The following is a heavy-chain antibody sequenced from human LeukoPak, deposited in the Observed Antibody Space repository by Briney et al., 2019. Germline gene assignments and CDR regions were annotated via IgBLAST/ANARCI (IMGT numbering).Heavy chain of an antibody. V-gene: IGHV1-18*01. D-gene: IGHD6-13*01. CDR2: FSAYNGNT. Sequence: ASEKVSCKASGYTFTSYGISWVRQAPGQGLEWMGWFSAYNGNTNYAQKLQGRVTMTTDTSTSTAYTELRSLRSDDTAVYYCARVKDYSSSWYRWFDPWGQGTLVTVSS. CDR3: ARVKDYSSSWYRWFDP. J-gene: IGHJ5*02. CDR1: GYTFTSYG.